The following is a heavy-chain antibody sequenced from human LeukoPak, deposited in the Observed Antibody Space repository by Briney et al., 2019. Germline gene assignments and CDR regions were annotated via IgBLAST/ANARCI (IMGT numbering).Heavy chain of an antibody. V-gene: IGHV3-23*01. CDR3: AKQLGYCSDGSCYFPY. J-gene: IGHJ4*02. Sequence: GGSLRLSCVASGFTLSSYNMNWVRQAPGKGLEWVSAISNNGGYTYYADSVQGRFTISRDNSKSTLCLQMNSLRAEDTAVYYCAKQLGYCSDGSCYFPYWGQGTLVTVSS. CDR2: ISNNGGYT. CDR1: GFTLSSYN. D-gene: IGHD2-15*01.